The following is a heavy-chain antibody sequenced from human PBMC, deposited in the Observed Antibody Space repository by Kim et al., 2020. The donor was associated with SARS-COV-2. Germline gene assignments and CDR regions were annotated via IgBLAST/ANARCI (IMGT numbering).Heavy chain of an antibody. Sequence: SETLSLTCTVSGGSITSGHFHWAWIRQPPGKGLEWIASINYRGTIYYNSSPKSRPPISIDTAQNQFSLNLNFVTAADTALFYCSSHGDLSGTSILYFD. CDR1: GGSITSGHFH. D-gene: IGHD2-21*01. V-gene: IGHV4-39*07. CDR3: SSHGDLSGTSILYFD. J-gene: IGHJ4*01. CDR2: INYRGTI.